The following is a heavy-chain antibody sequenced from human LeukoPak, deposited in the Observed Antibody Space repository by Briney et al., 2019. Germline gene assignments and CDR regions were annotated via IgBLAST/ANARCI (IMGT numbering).Heavy chain of an antibody. V-gene: IGHV3-23*01. Sequence: GGSLRLSCAASGFTVSNNHMSWVRQAPGKGLEWVSVISAGGDRAYYADSVKGRFTISRDNSKNTLYLQMNSLRGEDTAMYYCAKDFNGDYFYYFDYWGQGTLVTVSS. CDR1: GFTVSNNH. J-gene: IGHJ4*02. CDR3: AKDFNGDYFYYFDY. D-gene: IGHD4-17*01. CDR2: ISAGGDRA.